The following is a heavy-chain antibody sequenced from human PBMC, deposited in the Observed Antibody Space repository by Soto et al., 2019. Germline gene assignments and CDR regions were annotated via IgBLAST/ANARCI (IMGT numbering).Heavy chain of an antibody. CDR3: ARAGPKLRYFDWLLLDY. D-gene: IGHD3-9*01. V-gene: IGHV3-66*01. Sequence: EVQLVESGGGLVQPGGSLRLSCAASGFTVSSNYMSWVRQAPGKGLEWVSVIYSGGSTYYADSVKGRFTISRDNSKNTLYLQMNSLRAEDTAVYYCARAGPKLRYFDWLLLDYWGQGTLDTVSS. CDR2: IYSGGST. CDR1: GFTVSSNY. J-gene: IGHJ4*02.